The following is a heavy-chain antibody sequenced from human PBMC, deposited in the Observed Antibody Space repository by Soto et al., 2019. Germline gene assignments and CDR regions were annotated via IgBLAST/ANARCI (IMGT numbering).Heavy chain of an antibody. CDR1: SGSISSSNW. CDR2: IYHSGST. V-gene: IGHV4-4*02. Sequence: QVQLQESGPGLVKPSGTLSLTCAVSSGSISSSNWWSWVRQPPGEGLEWIGEIYHSGSTHYNPSLKSRVTISVDKSKNQFSLKLSSVTAADTSVYYCARFTVRGVHFDYWGQGTLVTVSS. J-gene: IGHJ4*02. D-gene: IGHD3-10*01. CDR3: ARFTVRGVHFDY.